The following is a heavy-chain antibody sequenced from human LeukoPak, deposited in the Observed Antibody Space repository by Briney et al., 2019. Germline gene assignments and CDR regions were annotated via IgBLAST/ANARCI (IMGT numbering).Heavy chain of an antibody. Sequence: SETLSLTCTVSGGSISSGGYYWSWIRQHPGKGLEWIGYIYYSGSTYYNPSLKSRVTISVDTSKNQFSLKLSSVTAADTAVYYCARAHPHTVTHGGPLDYWGQGTLVTVSS. V-gene: IGHV4-31*03. CDR1: GGSISSGGYY. CDR3: ARAHPHTVTHGGPLDY. D-gene: IGHD4-17*01. CDR2: IYYSGST. J-gene: IGHJ4*02.